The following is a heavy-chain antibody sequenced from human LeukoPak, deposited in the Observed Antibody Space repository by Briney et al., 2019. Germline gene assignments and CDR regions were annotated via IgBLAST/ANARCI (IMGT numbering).Heavy chain of an antibody. D-gene: IGHD3-22*01. Sequence: EASVKVSCKASGGTFSSYAISWVRQAPGQGLEWMGRIIPIFCTANYAQKFQGRVTITTDESTSTAYMELSSLRSEDTAVYYCARELSYYYDSSGYYLDYWGQGTLVTVSS. J-gene: IGHJ4*02. V-gene: IGHV1-69*05. CDR3: ARELSYYYDSSGYYLDY. CDR1: GGTFSSYA. CDR2: IIPIFCTA.